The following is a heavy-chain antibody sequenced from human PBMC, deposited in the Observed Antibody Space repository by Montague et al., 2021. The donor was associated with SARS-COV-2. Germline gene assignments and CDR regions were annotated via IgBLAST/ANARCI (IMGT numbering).Heavy chain of an antibody. V-gene: IGHV3-30*04. CDR2: ISYDGSNK. J-gene: IGHJ4*02. Sequence: SLRLSCAASGFTFSDYAMHWVRQAPGKGLEWVAVISYDGSNKYYADSVKGRFTISRDNSKNTLYLQMSSLRAEDTAVYYCASDLSIYDSSAYYFQLDYWGQGTLVTVSS. D-gene: IGHD3-22*01. CDR1: GFTFSDYA. CDR3: ASDLSIYDSSAYYFQLDY.